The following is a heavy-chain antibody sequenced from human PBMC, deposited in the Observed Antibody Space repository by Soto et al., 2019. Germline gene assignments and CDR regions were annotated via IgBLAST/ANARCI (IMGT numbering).Heavy chain of an antibody. CDR1: GGSISTNNW. Sequence: QVQLQESGPGLVKPLGTLSLTCTVSGGSISTNNWWMWVRQSPEKGLEWIGEIYQSGKTNYNPSFKSRVTMSVDKSKNEFSLKMTSVTAEDTAIYYCARDRGAGTFTGFDYWGQGTLVTVSS. V-gene: IGHV4-4*02. CDR2: IYQSGKT. CDR3: ARDRGAGTFTGFDY. J-gene: IGHJ4*02. D-gene: IGHD6-19*01.